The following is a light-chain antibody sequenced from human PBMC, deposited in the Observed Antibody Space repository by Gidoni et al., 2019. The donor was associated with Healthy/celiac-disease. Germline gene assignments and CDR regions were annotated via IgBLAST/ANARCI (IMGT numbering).Light chain of an antibody. J-gene: IGKJ4*01. CDR3: QQHNNWPHT. V-gene: IGKV3-11*01. CDR1: QSDSSY. Sequence: PAGLSASTGERASHTGRASQSDSSYVAWYQQKPGQAPRLLIYDASNRAAGIPARFSGSGSGTDFTLTISSLEPEDGAVYYCQQHNNWPHTFGEGTKVEIK. CDR2: DAS.